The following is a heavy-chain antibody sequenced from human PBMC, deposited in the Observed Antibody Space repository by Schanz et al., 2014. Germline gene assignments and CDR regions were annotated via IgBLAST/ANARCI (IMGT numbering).Heavy chain of an antibody. V-gene: IGHV1-69*09. CDR3: ARGPLGTSP. CDR1: GYTFTAYG. J-gene: IGHJ5*02. CDR2: IIPIHGIV. D-gene: IGHD5-12*01. Sequence: VQSVHSGTEVQKLGASVKVSCQTSGYTFTAYGINWVRQAPGQGLEWMGRIIPIHGIVNYAQRFQDRVRITADKSTSTAYMELSSLRSDDTAVYYCARGPLGTSPWGQGTLVTVSS.